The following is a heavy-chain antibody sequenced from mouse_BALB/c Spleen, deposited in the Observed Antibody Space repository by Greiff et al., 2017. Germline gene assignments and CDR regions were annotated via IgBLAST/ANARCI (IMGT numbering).Heavy chain of an antibody. V-gene: IGHV5-4*02. Sequence: EVHLVESGGGLVQPGGSRKLSCAASGFTFSDYYMYWVRQTPEKRLEWVATISDGGSYTYYPDSVKGRFTISRDNAKNNLYLQMSSLKSEDTAMYYCARGEGITTVVAPTGYWGQGTTLTVSS. D-gene: IGHD1-1*01. CDR1: GFTFSDYY. CDR3: ARGEGITTVVAPTGY. J-gene: IGHJ2*01. CDR2: ISDGGSYT.